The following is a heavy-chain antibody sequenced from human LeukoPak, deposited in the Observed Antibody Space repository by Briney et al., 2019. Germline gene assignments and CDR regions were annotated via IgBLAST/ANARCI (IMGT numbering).Heavy chain of an antibody. CDR2: MNPGSGNT. CDR3: TRGGIIILGVATVVDY. Sequence: GASVKVSCKASGGTFSSYAISWVRQTTGQGLEWMGWMNPGSGNTGYAQKLQGRVTMTRNTSISTVYMEVSGLRSEDTAVYYCTRGGIIILGVATVVDYWGQGTLVTVSS. D-gene: IGHD3/OR15-3a*01. CDR1: GGTFSSYA. V-gene: IGHV1-8*02. J-gene: IGHJ4*02.